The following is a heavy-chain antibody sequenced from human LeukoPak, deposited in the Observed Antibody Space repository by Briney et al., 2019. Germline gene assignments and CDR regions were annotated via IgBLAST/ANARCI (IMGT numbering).Heavy chain of an antibody. V-gene: IGHV3-74*01. J-gene: IGHJ4*02. CDR2: INSYGSIT. CDR1: GFPFSSSW. D-gene: IGHD5-12*01. Sequence: GGSLRLSCAASGFPFSSSWMHWVRQAPGKGLMWVSRINSYGSITSYADSVKGRFTISRDNAKNTLYAQMNSLRAEDTAVYYCTRARATFSPHIDNWGQGTLVTVSS. CDR3: TRARATFSPHIDN.